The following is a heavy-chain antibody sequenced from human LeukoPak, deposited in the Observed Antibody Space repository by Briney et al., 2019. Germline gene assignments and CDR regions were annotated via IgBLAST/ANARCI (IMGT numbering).Heavy chain of an antibody. CDR2: INTNTGNP. V-gene: IGHV7-4-1*02. Sequence: ASVKVSCKASGYTFTNYAMNWVRQAPGQGLEWMGWINTNTGNPTYAQGFTGRFVFSLDTSVSTAYLQISSLKAEDTAVYYCARDGVVVAATYWFDPWGQGTLVTVSS. CDR1: GYTFTNYA. CDR3: ARDGVVVAATYWFDP. D-gene: IGHD2-15*01. J-gene: IGHJ5*02.